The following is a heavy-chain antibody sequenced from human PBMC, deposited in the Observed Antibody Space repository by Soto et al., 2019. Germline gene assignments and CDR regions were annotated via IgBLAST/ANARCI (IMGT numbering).Heavy chain of an antibody. CDR2: ISAYNGNT. Sequence: QVQLVQSGAEVKKPGASVKVSCKASGYTFTSYGISWVRQAPGQGLEWMGWISAYNGNTNHAQKLQGRVTMTTDTSTSTAYMELRSLRSDDTAVYYCARGDYDILTGYPSTSDYWGQGTLVTVSS. J-gene: IGHJ4*02. CDR1: GYTFTSYG. CDR3: ARGDYDILTGYPSTSDY. D-gene: IGHD3-9*01. V-gene: IGHV1-18*04.